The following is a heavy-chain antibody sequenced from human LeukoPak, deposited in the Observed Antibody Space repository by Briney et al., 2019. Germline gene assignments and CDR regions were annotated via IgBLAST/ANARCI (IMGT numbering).Heavy chain of an antibody. Sequence: SVKVSCKASGGTFSSYAISWVRQAPGQGLEWMGGIIPIFGTANYAQKFQGRVTITADKSTSTAYMELSSLRSDDVAVYYCARARYTNYAMDYWGQGTLITVSS. J-gene: IGHJ4*02. CDR1: GGTFSSYA. D-gene: IGHD4-11*01. CDR2: IIPIFGTA. CDR3: ARARYTNYAMDY. V-gene: IGHV1-69*06.